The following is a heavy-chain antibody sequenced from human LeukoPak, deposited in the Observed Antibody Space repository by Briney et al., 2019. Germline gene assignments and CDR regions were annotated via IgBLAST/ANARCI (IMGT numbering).Heavy chain of an antibody. CDR2: IYTTGST. CDR1: GASISSGGYY. V-gene: IGHV4-61*02. J-gene: IGHJ4*02. CDR3: ARGTSLMDY. Sequence: PSETLSLTCTVSGASISSGGYYWSWGRQPAGEGVEWIGRIYTTGSTDYNPSFKSRVTISVDTSKNQFSLKLNSVTAAATAVYYCARGTSLMDYWGQGILVTISS. D-gene: IGHD3-16*01.